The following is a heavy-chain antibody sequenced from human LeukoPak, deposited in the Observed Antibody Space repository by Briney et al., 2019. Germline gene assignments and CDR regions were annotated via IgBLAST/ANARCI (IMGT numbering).Heavy chain of an antibody. J-gene: IGHJ6*02. CDR1: GGSLSGSY. CDR2: VYSSGSSGIT. Sequence: SETLSLTCTVSGGSLSGSYWSWIRQRPGKQFEWIGYVYSSGSSGITTYNPSLQSRIIISQDTSKNDFSLKLTSVTAADAAVYYCARLAARRGYYYSGMDVWGQGTTVTVSS. CDR3: ARLAARRGYYYSGMDV. V-gene: IGHV4-59*01. D-gene: IGHD3-10*01.